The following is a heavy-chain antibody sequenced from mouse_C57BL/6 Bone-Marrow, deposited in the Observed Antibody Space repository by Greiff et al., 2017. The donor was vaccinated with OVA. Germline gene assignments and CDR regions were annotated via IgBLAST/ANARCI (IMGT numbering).Heavy chain of an antibody. CDR3: ARGNWDERFDY. J-gene: IGHJ2*01. V-gene: IGHV7-1*01. Sequence: EVQLVESGGGLVQSGRSLRLSCATSGFTFSDFYMEWVRQAPGKGLEWIAASRNKANDYTTEYSASVKGRFIVSRDTSQSILYLQMNALRAEDTAIYYCARGNWDERFDYWGQGTTLTVSS. D-gene: IGHD4-1*01. CDR1: GFTFSDFY. CDR2: SRNKANDYTT.